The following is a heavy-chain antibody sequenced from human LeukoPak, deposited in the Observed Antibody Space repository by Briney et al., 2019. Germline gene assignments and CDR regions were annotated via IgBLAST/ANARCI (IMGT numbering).Heavy chain of an antibody. CDR2: IIPIFGTA. CDR1: GGTFSMYA. CDR3: ARAYSGYDFFDY. V-gene: IGHV1-69*13. J-gene: IGHJ4*02. Sequence: ASVKVSCTASGGTFSMYAISWVRQAPGQGLEWMGGIIPIFGTANYAQKFQGRVTITADESTSTAYMEVSSLRSEDTAVYYCARAYSGYDFFDYWGQGILVTVSS. D-gene: IGHD5-12*01.